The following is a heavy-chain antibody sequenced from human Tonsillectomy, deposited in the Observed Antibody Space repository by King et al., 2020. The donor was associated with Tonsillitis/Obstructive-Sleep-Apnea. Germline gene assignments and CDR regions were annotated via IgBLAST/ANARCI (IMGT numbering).Heavy chain of an antibody. D-gene: IGHD3-10*01. J-gene: IGHJ4*02. CDR2: INPSGGST. CDR1: GYTFTSYY. CDR3: ARDARWFGEYNSPGFDY. Sequence: QLVQSGAEVKKPGASVKVSCKASGYTFTSYYMHWVRQAPGQGLEWMGIINPSGGSTSYAQKFQGRVTMTRDTSTSTVYMELSSLRSEDTAVYYCARDARWFGEYNSPGFDYWGQGTLVTVSS. V-gene: IGHV1-46*01.